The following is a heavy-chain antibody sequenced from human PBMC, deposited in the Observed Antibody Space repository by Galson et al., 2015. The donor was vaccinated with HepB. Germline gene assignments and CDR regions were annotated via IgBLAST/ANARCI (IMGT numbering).Heavy chain of an antibody. CDR3: AKARGGIVVSDIDY. D-gene: IGHD3-22*01. Sequence: SLRLSCAASGFSFNTYAMTWVRQAPGKGLEWVSVISVSGCTIYYADSVKGRFAISRDNSKNMLYLQMNSLRAEDTAVYYCAKARGGIVVSDIDYWGQGTLVTVSS. CDR2: ISVSGCTI. CDR1: GFSFNTYA. V-gene: IGHV3-23*01. J-gene: IGHJ4*02.